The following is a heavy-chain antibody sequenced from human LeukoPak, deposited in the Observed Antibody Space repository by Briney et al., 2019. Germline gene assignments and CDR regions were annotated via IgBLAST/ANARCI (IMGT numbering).Heavy chain of an antibody. V-gene: IGHV3-7*01. Sequence: GESLRLSCAASGFTLSSYWMSWVRQAPGKGLEWVANIKYDGSAKYYMDSVKGRFTISREDAKNLRYLEMNSLRAEDTAVYYCARDLFSGSYQEDFWGQGALVTASS. J-gene: IGHJ4*02. D-gene: IGHD1-26*01. CDR2: IKYDGSAK. CDR3: ARDLFSGSYQEDF. CDR1: GFTLSSYW.